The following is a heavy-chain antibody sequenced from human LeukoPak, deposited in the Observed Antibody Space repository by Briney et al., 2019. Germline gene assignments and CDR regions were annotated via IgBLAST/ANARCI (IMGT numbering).Heavy chain of an antibody. CDR3: ASGDFWSGQDTDY. J-gene: IGHJ4*02. CDR1: GGTFSSYA. Sequence: ASVKVSCKASGGTFSSYAISWVRQAPGQGLEWMGWINPNSGGTNYAQKFQGRVTMTRDTSISTAYMELSRLSSVTAADTAVYYCASGDFWSGQDTDYWGQGTLVTVSS. CDR2: INPNSGGT. V-gene: IGHV1-2*02. D-gene: IGHD3-3*01.